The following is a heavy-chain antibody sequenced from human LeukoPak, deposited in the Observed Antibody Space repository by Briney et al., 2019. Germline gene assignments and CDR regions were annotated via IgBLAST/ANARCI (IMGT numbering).Heavy chain of an antibody. Sequence: SETLSLTCTVSGGSISSYYWSWIRQPPGKGLEWIGYIYYSGSTNYNPSLKGRVTISVDTSKNQFSLKLSSVTAADTAVYYCARVIQDCSGGSCYSIDYWGQGTLVTVSS. CDR2: IYYSGST. CDR1: GGSISSYY. D-gene: IGHD2-15*01. CDR3: ARVIQDCSGGSCYSIDY. V-gene: IGHV4-59*01. J-gene: IGHJ4*02.